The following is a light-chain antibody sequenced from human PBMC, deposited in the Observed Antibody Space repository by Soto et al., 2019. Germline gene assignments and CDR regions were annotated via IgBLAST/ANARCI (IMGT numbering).Light chain of an antibody. CDR3: QQYGTPRT. J-gene: IGKJ1*01. CDR2: GAS. Sequence: EIVLTQSPGTRSLSPGERATLSCWASQSVSSNDLAWYQQKPGQAPRLLIYGASSRAPGIPDRFSGSGSGTDFPLTIRILQPDDFAVYYCQQYGTPRTFGQGTKVDIK. V-gene: IGKV3-20*01. CDR1: QSVSSND.